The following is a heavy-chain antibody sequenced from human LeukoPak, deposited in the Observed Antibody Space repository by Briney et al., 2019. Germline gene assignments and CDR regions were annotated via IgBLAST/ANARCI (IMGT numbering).Heavy chain of an antibody. CDR2: IYYSGRT. V-gene: IGHV4-39*01. D-gene: IGHD3-22*01. Sequence: SETLSLTCSVSGDSVSRSDSYWDWIRQPPGKGLEWIGTIYYSGRTYYSPSLKSRVTMSVDPSNNQFSLTLRSVTAADTAVYYCARRRYYDGSGYLEWGQGTLLSGSS. J-gene: IGHJ1*01. CDR3: ARRRYYDGSGYLE. CDR1: GDSVSRSDSY.